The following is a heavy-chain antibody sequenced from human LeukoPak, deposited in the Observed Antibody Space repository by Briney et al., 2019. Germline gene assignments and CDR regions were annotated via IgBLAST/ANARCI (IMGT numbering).Heavy chain of an antibody. Sequence: PGGSLRLSCAASGFTFSWYWMSWVRQAPGKGLEWVANIKQDGSEKYYVDSVKGRFTISRDNAKNSLSLQMNSLRAEDMAVYYCARDLRGKGDAFDIWGQGTMVTVSS. CDR2: IKQDGSEK. V-gene: IGHV3-7*04. J-gene: IGHJ3*02. CDR3: ARDLRGKGDAFDI. CDR1: GFTFSWYW.